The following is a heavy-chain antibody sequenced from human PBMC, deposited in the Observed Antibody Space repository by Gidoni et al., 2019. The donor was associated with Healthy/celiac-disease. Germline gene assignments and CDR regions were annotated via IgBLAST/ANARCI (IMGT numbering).Heavy chain of an antibody. D-gene: IGHD3-9*01. CDR3: ARGGRLANFDY. CDR1: GGTISSGGYY. V-gene: IGHV4-31*03. Sequence: QVQLQESGPGLVKPSQTLSLTCTVSGGTISSGGYYWSWIRQHPGKGLEWIGYSYYSGSTYYNPSLKSRVTISVDTSKNQFSLKLSSVTAADTAVYYCARGGRLANFDYWGQGTLVTVSS. J-gene: IGHJ4*02. CDR2: SYYSGST.